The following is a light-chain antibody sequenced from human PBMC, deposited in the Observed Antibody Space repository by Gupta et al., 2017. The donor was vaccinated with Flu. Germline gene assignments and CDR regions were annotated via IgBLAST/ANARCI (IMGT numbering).Light chain of an antibody. Sequence: DIQMTQSRSFMSASVGDRVTITCRASHYIDNWLGWYQQKPGKPPKLLIYGASTLRGEVPSRFSGSGSGTEFSLTITSLQSEDFATYYCQQAYSFPRTFGQGTKVDIK. CDR2: GAS. J-gene: IGKJ1*01. CDR3: QQAYSFPRT. CDR1: HYIDNW. V-gene: IGKV1-12*01.